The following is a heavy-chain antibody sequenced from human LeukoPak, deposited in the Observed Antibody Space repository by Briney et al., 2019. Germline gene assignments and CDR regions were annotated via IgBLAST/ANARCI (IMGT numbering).Heavy chain of an antibody. CDR3: ARDRTAMVRGRPRHDAFDI. Sequence: PSGTLSLTCAVSGGSISSSNWWSWVRQPPGKGLEWIGEIYHSGSTNYNPSLKSRVTISVDKSKNQFSLKLSSVTAADTAVYYCARDRTAMVRGRPRHDAFDIWGQGTMVTVSS. CDR1: GGSISSSNW. V-gene: IGHV4-4*02. D-gene: IGHD3-10*01. J-gene: IGHJ3*02. CDR2: IYHSGST.